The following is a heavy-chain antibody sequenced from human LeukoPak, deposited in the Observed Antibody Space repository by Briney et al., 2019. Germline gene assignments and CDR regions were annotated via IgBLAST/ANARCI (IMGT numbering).Heavy chain of an antibody. V-gene: IGHV3-23*01. CDR2: ISGSGGST. Sequence: GGSLRLSCAASGFTFSSYAMSWVRQAPGKGLEWVSGISGSGGSTYYADSVKGRFTISRDNSKNTLYLQMNSLRAEDTAVYYCAKDGPLRPEYGMDVWGQGTTVTVSS. CDR1: GFTFSSYA. J-gene: IGHJ6*02. D-gene: IGHD6-25*01. CDR3: AKDGPLRPEYGMDV.